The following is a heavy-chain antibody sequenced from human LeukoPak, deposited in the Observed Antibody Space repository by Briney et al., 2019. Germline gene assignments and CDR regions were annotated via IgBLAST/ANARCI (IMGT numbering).Heavy chain of an antibody. V-gene: IGHV1-46*03. J-gene: IGHJ4*02. CDR3: AIDKSGMGTDY. Sequence: ASVKVSCKASGYTFTSYYMHWVRQAPGQGLEWMGIINPSGGSTSYAQKFQGRVTMTRDTSTSTVYMELSSLRFEDTAVYYCAIDKSGMGTDYWGQGTLVTVSS. CDR1: GYTFTSYY. CDR2: INPSGGST. D-gene: IGHD1-1*01.